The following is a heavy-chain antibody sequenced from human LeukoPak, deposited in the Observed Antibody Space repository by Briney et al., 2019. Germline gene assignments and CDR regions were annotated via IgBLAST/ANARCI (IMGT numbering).Heavy chain of an antibody. V-gene: IGHV3-30*02. Sequence: GGSLRLSCAASGFTFSSYGMHWVRQAPGKGLEWVAFIRYDGSNKYYADSVKGRFTISRDNSKNTLYLQMNSLRAEDTAVYYCAKDSGDGSGRHYYFDYWGQGTLVTVSS. D-gene: IGHD3-10*01. CDR1: GFTFSSYG. J-gene: IGHJ4*02. CDR2: IRYDGSNK. CDR3: AKDSGDGSGRHYYFDY.